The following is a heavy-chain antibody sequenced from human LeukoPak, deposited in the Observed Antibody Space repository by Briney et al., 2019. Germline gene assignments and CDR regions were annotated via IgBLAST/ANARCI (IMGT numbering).Heavy chain of an antibody. CDR1: GFTFSSYA. J-gene: IGHJ4*02. CDR3: AKDAYYDSSGYYEF. D-gene: IGHD3-22*01. CDR2: ISSSGGST. V-gene: IGHV3-23*01. Sequence: GGSLRLSCAVSGFTFSSYAMSWVRQAPGKGLEWVSGISSSGGSTYYADSVKGRFTISRDNSKDTVYLQMNSLRAEDTAVYYCAKDAYYDSSGYYEFWGQGTLVTVSS.